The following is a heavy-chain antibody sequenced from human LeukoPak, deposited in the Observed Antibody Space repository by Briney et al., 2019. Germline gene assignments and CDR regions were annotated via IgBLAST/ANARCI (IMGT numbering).Heavy chain of an antibody. J-gene: IGHJ4*02. Sequence: SETLSLTCTVSGGSISSYYWSWIRQPPRKGLEWVGYIYYSGSTNYNPSLKSRVTISVDTSKNQFSLKLSSVTAADTAVYYCARSHYDSSGYHEGIDYWGQGTLVTVSS. D-gene: IGHD3-22*01. CDR3: ARSHYDSSGYHEGIDY. CDR2: IYYSGST. CDR1: GGSISSYY. V-gene: IGHV4-59*01.